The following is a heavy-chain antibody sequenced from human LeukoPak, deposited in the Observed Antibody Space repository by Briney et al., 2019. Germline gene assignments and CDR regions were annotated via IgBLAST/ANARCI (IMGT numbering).Heavy chain of an antibody. J-gene: IGHJ6*02. CDR2: ISYDGSNK. CDR3: ARDHVVAARHNYYYGMDV. D-gene: IGHD6-6*01. Sequence: GGSLRLSCAASGFTFSSYAMHWVRQAPGKGLEWVAVISYDGSNKYYADSVKGRFAISRDNSKNTLYLQMNSLRAEDTAVYYCARDHVVAARHNYYYGMDVWGQGTTVTVSS. V-gene: IGHV3-30*09. CDR1: GFTFSSYA.